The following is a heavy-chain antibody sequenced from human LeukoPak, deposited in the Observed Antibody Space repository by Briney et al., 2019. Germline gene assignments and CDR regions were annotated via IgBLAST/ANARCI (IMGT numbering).Heavy chain of an antibody. D-gene: IGHD2-2*01. J-gene: IGHJ5*02. CDR2: ISYDGSNK. CDR3: AKDYCSSTSCYWFDP. CDR1: GFTFSSYG. Sequence: GGSLRLSCAASGFTFSSYGMHWVRQAPGKGLEWVAVISYDGSNKYYPDSVKGRFTISRDNSKNTLYLQMNSLRAEDTAVYYCAKDYCSSTSCYWFDPWGQGTLVTVSS. V-gene: IGHV3-30*18.